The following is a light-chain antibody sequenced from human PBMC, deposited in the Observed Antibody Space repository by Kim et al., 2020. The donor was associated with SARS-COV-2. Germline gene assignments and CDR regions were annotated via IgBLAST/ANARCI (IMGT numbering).Light chain of an antibody. J-gene: IGKJ2*01. Sequence: EIVLTQSPGTLSLSPGERATLSCRASQSVSSSYLAWYQQKPGQAPRLLIYGASSRATGIPDRFSGSGSGTDFTLTISSLEPEDFAVYYCQQYGSSPWTGNTFGQGTKLEI. CDR3: QQYGSSPWTGNT. CDR1: QSVSSSY. V-gene: IGKV3-20*01. CDR2: GAS.